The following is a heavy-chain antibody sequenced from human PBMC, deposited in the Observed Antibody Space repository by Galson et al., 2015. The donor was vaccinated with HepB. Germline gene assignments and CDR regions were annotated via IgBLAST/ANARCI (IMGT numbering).Heavy chain of an antibody. CDR2: INPSGGST. CDR1: GYTFTSYY. J-gene: IGHJ1*01. CDR3: ARGEIAAADLAEYFQH. D-gene: IGHD6-13*01. Sequence: SVKVSCKASGYTFTSYYMHWVRQAPGQGLEWMGIINPSGGSTSYAQKFQGRVTMTRDTSTSTVYMELSSLRSEDTAVYYCARGEIAAADLAEYFQHWGQGTLVTVSS. V-gene: IGHV1-46*01.